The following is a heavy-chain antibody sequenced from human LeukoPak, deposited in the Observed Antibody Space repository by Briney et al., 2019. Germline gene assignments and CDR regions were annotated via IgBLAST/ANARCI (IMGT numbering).Heavy chain of an antibody. D-gene: IGHD2-15*01. CDR1: GGSISSSSYY. CDR2: IHTSGST. Sequence: SETLSLTCTVSGGSISSSSYYWGWIRQPPGKGLEWIGRIHTSGSTNYNPSLKSRVTISVDTSKNQFSLKLSSVTAADTAVYYCARDGGSDYYYYYMDVWGKGTTVTVSS. CDR3: ARDGGSDYYYYYMDV. J-gene: IGHJ6*03. V-gene: IGHV4-39*07.